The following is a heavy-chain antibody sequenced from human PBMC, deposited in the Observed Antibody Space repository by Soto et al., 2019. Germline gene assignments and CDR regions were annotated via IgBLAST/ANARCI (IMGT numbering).Heavy chain of an antibody. J-gene: IGHJ5*02. Sequence: VASVKVSCKASGYTFTSYAMHWVRQAPGQRLEWMGWINASNGNTKYSQKFQGRVTITRDTSASTAYMELSSLRSEDTAVYYCARSPVCKNWFDAWGQGTLVTVSS. V-gene: IGHV1-3*01. CDR1: GYTFTSYA. CDR3: ARSPVCKNWFDA. CDR2: INASNGNT.